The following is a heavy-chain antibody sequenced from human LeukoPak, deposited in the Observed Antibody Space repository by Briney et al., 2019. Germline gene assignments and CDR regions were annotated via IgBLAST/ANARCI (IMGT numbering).Heavy chain of an antibody. CDR2: ISSSGSTI. CDR1: GFTFSSYE. CDR3: AREDGVTMVRGDYYYYGMDV. V-gene: IGHV3-48*03. D-gene: IGHD3-10*01. Sequence: GGTLRLSCAASGFTFSSYEMNWVRQAPGKGLEWVSYISSSGSTIYYADSVKGRFTISRDNAKNSLYLQMTSLRAEDTAVYYCAREDGVTMVRGDYYYYGMDVWGKGTTVTVSS. J-gene: IGHJ6*04.